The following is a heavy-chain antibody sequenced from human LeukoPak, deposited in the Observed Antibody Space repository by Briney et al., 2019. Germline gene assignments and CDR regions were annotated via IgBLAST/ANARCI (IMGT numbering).Heavy chain of an antibody. CDR1: GYSISNGYY. D-gene: IGHD1-26*01. J-gene: IGHJ4*02. CDR2: IYQSGST. Sequence: SETLSLTCSVSGYSISNGYYWGWIRQPPGKGLEWIGSIYQSGSTYYNPSLKSRVTISVDTSKNQFSLKLSSVTAADTAVYYCARHPGMRFSGSYVDYWGQGTLVTVSS. CDR3: ARHPGMRFSGSYVDY. V-gene: IGHV4-38-2*02.